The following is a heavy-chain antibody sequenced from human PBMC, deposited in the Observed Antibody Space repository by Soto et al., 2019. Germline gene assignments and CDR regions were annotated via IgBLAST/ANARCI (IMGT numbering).Heavy chain of an antibody. J-gene: IGHJ5*02. Sequence: QVQLQESGPGLVKPSQTLSLTCTVSGGSISSGGYYWSWIRQHPGKGLEWIGYIYYSGTTYYNPSLKSRLTISVDTSKNQFSLRLSSVTAADTAVYYCARDATVATHWFDPWGQGTLVTVSS. CDR3: ARDATVATHWFDP. CDR2: IYYSGTT. V-gene: IGHV4-31*03. D-gene: IGHD2-2*01. CDR1: GGSISSGGYY.